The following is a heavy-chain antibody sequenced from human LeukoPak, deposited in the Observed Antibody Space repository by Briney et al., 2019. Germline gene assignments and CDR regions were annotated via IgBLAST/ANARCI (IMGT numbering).Heavy chain of an antibody. CDR2: IYHTGNT. V-gene: IGHV4-59*01. J-gene: IGHJ4*02. D-gene: IGHD3-10*01. CDR3: ARGNYGSGSYYVVDFDY. Sequence: AETLSLTCGVANDSIRNYLRSWMRQPPGKALEWVFNIYHTGNTNYNPSLRSRLTMSIDTSKNLFSLNLNSVTAADTAVYYCARGNYGSGSYYVVDFDYWGQGTLVTVSS. CDR1: NDSIRNYL.